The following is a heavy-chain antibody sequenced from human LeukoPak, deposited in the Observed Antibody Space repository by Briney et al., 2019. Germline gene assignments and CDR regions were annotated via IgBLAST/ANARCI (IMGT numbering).Heavy chain of an antibody. V-gene: IGHV4-59*08. D-gene: IGHD6-13*01. J-gene: IGHJ4*02. CDR2: IYYSGST. CDR3: ARLRTEAAAVFFDY. CDR1: GGSISSYY. Sequence: SETLSLTCTVSGGSISSYYWSWIRQPPGKGLEWIGYIYYSGSTNYNPSLKSRVTISVDTSKNQFSLKLSSVTAADTAVYYCARLRTEAAAVFFDYWGQGTLATVSS.